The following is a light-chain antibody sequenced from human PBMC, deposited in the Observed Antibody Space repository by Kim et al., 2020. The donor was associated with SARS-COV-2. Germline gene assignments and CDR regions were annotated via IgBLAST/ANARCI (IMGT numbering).Light chain of an antibody. CDR3: NSRDSSGNL. V-gene: IGLV3-19*01. CDR1: SLRSYY. Sequence: SVAWGQKVRITYQGDSLRSYYASWDQQRPGQAPVVVIYGKNNRPSGIPDRFSASSSGNTASLTITGAQAEDEADYYCNSRDSSGNLFGGGTQLTVL. CDR2: GKN. J-gene: IGLJ2*01.